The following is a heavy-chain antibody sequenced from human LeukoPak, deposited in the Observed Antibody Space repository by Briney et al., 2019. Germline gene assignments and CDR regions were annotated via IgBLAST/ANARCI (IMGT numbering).Heavy chain of an antibody. CDR1: GLTFSDYS. V-gene: IGHV3-23*01. CDR2: LSAGGGST. Sequence: GGSLRLSCAASGLTFSDYSMTWVRQAPGKGLFWVSGLSAGGGSTYYADSVKGRFTISRDNAKSTLYLQMNSLRSEDTAVYYCARGPQRGAAANYYGMDVWGQGTTVTVSS. J-gene: IGHJ6*02. D-gene: IGHD2-2*01. CDR3: ARGPQRGAAANYYGMDV.